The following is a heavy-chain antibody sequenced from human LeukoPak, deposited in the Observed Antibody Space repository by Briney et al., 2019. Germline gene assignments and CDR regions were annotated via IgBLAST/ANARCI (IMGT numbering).Heavy chain of an antibody. CDR2: INHSGST. V-gene: IGHV4-34*01. CDR3: AKNNYGDYGVYYYYYMDV. CDR1: GGSFSGYY. D-gene: IGHD4-17*01. J-gene: IGHJ6*03. Sequence: SETLSLTCAVYGGSFSGYYWSWIRQPPGKGLEWIGEINHSGSTNYNPSLKSRVTISVDTSKNQFSLKLSSVTAADTAVYYCAKNNYGDYGVYYYYYMDVWGKGTTVTVSS.